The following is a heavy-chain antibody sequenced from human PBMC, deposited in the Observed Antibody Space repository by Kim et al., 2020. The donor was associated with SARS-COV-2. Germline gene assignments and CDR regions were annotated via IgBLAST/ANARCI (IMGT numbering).Heavy chain of an antibody. CDR3: ARVESDFWSGMAFDI. D-gene: IGHD3-3*01. V-gene: IGHV1-3*01. J-gene: IGHJ3*02. CDR2: INAGNGNT. CDR1: GYTFTSYA. Sequence: ASVKVSCKASGYTFTSYAMHWVRQAPGQRLEWMGWINAGNGNTKYSQKFQGRVTITRDTSASTAYMELSSLRSEDTAVYYCARVESDFWSGMAFDIWGQGTMVTVSS.